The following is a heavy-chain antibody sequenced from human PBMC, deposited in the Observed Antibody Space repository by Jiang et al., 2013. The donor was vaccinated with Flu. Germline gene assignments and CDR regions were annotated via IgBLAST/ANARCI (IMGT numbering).Heavy chain of an antibody. CDR3: ARVGDNWNDPAYYYGMDV. J-gene: IGHJ6*02. CDR1: GGTFSSYA. CDR2: IIPIFGTA. D-gene: IGHD1-1*01. Sequence: SCKASGGTFSSYAISWVRQAPGQGLEWMGGIIPIFGTANYAQKFQGRVTITADESTSTAYMELSSLRSEDTAVYYCARVGDNWNDPAYYYGMDVWGQGTTVTVSS. V-gene: IGHV1-69*01.